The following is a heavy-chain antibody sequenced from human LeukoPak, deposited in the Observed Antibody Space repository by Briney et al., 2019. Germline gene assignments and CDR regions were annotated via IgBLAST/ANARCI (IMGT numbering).Heavy chain of an antibody. V-gene: IGHV1-2*04. CDR1: AYTFIDYF. CDR3: ARDLNPSTHYGMGV. J-gene: IGHJ6*02. CDR2: INPNTGGT. Sequence: GASVTVSCKASAYTFIDYFIHWVRQAPGQGLEWMGWINPNTGGTIYAQKFQGWVTMTRDTSISTVYMELTRLRSDDTAVYYCARDLNPSTHYGMGVWGQGTTVTVSS. D-gene: IGHD2-15*01.